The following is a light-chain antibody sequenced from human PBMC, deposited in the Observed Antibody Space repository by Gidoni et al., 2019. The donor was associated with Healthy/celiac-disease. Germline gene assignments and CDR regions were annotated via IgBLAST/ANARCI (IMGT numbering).Light chain of an antibody. Sequence: ETVLTQCPVTLYLSPPESATPTCRSSQSHGSSYLAWYQQKPGQAPRLLIYGASSRATCIPDRFSGSGSGTDFTLTISRLEPEDFAVYYCQQYRSSPPITFGPGTKVEIK. V-gene: IGKV3-20*01. CDR1: QSHGSSY. CDR3: QQYRSSPPIT. J-gene: IGKJ3*01. CDR2: GAS.